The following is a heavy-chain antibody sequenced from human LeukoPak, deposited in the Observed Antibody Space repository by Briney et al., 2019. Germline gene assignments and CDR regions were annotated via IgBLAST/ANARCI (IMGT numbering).Heavy chain of an antibody. D-gene: IGHD3-10*01. Sequence: SETLSLTCTVSGGSISSYYWSWIRQPPGKGLEWIGYIYYSGSTNYNPSLKSRITISVDTSKNQFSLKLSSVTAADTAVYYCARRGFGENFDYWGQGTLVTVSS. J-gene: IGHJ4*02. CDR3: ARRGFGENFDY. V-gene: IGHV4-59*01. CDR2: IYYSGST. CDR1: GGSISSYY.